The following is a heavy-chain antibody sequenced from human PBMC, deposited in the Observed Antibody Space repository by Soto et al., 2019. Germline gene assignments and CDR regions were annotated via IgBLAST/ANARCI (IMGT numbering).Heavy chain of an antibody. D-gene: IGHD3-3*01. J-gene: IGHJ6*02. CDR1: GYSFTSYW. CDR2: IDPSDSYT. CDR3: ARHKISGVPPLDPEYGMDV. V-gene: IGHV5-10-1*01. Sequence: GESLKISCKGSGYSFTSYWISWVRQMPGKGLEWMGRIDPSDSYTNYSPSFQGHVTISADKSISTAYLQWSSLKASDTAMYYCARHKISGVPPLDPEYGMDVWGQGTTVTVSS.